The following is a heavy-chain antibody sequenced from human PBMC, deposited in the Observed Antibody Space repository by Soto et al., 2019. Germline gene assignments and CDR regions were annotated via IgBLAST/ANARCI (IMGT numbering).Heavy chain of an antibody. J-gene: IGHJ4*02. D-gene: IGHD3-3*01. Sequence: PGGSLRLSCAASGFTFSSYSMNWVRQAPGKGLEWVSSISSSSSYIYYADSVKGRFTISRDNAKNSLYLQMNSLRAEDTAVYYCASLEWLYAPPGRYWGQGTLVTVSS. CDR3: ASLEWLYAPPGRY. V-gene: IGHV3-21*01. CDR1: GFTFSSYS. CDR2: ISSSSSYI.